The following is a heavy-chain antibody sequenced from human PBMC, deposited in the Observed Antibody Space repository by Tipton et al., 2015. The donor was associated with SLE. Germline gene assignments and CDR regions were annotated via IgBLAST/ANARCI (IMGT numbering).Heavy chain of an antibody. J-gene: IGHJ3*02. CDR1: GGSISSYY. CDR2: IYYSGST. V-gene: IGHV4-59*08. D-gene: IGHD6-19*01. Sequence: GSLRLSCTVSGGSISSYYWSWIRQPPGKGLEWIGYIYYSGSTNYNPSLKSRVTISIHTSKNQFSLKLSSVTAADTAVYYCARHDGQWDAFDIWGQGTMVTVSS. CDR3: ARHDGQWDAFDI.